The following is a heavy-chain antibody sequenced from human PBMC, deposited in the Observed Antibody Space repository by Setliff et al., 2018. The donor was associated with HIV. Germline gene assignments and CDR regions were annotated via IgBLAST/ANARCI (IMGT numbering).Heavy chain of an antibody. V-gene: IGHV4-39*01. D-gene: IGHD6-6*01. CDR1: GGSISNSAYY. CDR3: ARMESTRPPRGLDY. CDR2: IYYSGST. J-gene: IGHJ4*02. Sequence: PSETLSLTCTVSGGSISNSAYYWGWIRQPTGKGLEWIGTIYYSGSTQYNPSFKSRVTISIDTSKNEFSLKLLSVTAADTAVYYCARMESTRPPRGLDYWGQGTLVTVSS.